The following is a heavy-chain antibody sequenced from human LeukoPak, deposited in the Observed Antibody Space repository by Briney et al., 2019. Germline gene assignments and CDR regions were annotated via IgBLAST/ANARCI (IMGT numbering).Heavy chain of an antibody. CDR2: TSNDGSSK. CDR3: AKDLTTLTLAMDV. CDR1: GFTFSSYG. V-gene: IGHV3-30*18. J-gene: IGHJ6*02. Sequence: PGGSLRLSCAASGFTFSSYGMHWVRQAPGKGLEWVAVTSNDGSSKYYADSVKGRFTISRDNLKNTLYLQMNSLRAEDTAVYSCAKDLTTLTLAMDVWGQGTTVTVSS. D-gene: IGHD4-17*01.